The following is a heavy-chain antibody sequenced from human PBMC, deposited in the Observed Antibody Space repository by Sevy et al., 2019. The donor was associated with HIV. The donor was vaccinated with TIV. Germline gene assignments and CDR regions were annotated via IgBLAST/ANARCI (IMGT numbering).Heavy chain of an antibody. J-gene: IGHJ4*02. Sequence: ASVKVSCKASGYTFTSYGISWVRQAPGQGLEWMGWISAYNGNTNYAQKLQGRVTMTTDTSTSTAYMELRSLRSDDTAVYYCARALSGGSRGWDYYFDYWGQGTLVTVSS. CDR2: ISAYNGNT. D-gene: IGHD6-25*01. CDR1: GYTFTSYG. CDR3: ARALSGGSRGWDYYFDY. V-gene: IGHV1-18*01.